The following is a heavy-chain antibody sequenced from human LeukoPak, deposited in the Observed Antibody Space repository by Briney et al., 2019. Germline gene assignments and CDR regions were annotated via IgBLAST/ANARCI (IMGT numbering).Heavy chain of an antibody. D-gene: IGHD2-21*02. V-gene: IGHV3-23*01. CDR1: GFTFSSYA. Sequence: GGSLRLSCAASGFTFSSYAMSWVRQAPGKGLEWVSAISGSGGSTYYADSVKGRFTISRDNSKNTLYLQMNSLRAEDTAVYYCAREIYCGGDCYSGGAPDYWGQGTLVTVSS. J-gene: IGHJ4*02. CDR3: AREIYCGGDCYSGGAPDY. CDR2: ISGSGGST.